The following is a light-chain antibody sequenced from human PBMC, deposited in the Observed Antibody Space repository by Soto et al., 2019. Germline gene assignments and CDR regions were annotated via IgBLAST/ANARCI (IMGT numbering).Light chain of an antibody. J-gene: IGKJ4*01. CDR2: GVY. CDR3: KKIKGFQIT. V-gene: IGKV1-27*01. CDR1: QGIYKY. Sequence: DIQMAQSPSSLSASVGSTFTITFLASQGIYKYLAWYQQKSGQVPKILIYGVYTLQSGVKTRFSGSGSGTDFTITITNMQPEDSEVYYCKKIKGFQITFGGGTKVDIK.